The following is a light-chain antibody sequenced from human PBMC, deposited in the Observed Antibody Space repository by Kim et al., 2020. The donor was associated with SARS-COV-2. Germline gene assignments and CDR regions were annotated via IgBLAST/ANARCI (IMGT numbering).Light chain of an antibody. CDR3: QQYGGSAP. CDR2: GAS. V-gene: IGKV3-20*01. CDR1: QSITSDY. Sequence: LSPGERATLTCRASQSITSDYLAWYQQKAGQTTRLLIYGASSRATGIPDRFSGSGSGTDFTLTISRLEPEDFAVYYCQQYGGSAPFGGGTKVDIK. J-gene: IGKJ4*01.